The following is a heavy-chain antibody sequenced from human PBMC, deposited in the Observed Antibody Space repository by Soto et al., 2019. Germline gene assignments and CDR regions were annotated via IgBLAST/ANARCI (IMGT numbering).Heavy chain of an antibody. CDR1: GGSISSYY. D-gene: IGHD6-13*01. V-gene: IGHV4-59*01. J-gene: IGHJ5*02. CDR2: IYYSGST. CDR3: AREAPGIAAAGTPNWFDP. Sequence: SETLSLTCTVSGGSISSYYWSWIRQPPGKGLEWIGYIYYSGSTNYNPSLKSRVTISVDTSKNQFSLKLSSVTAADTAVYYCAREAPGIAAAGTPNWFDPWGQGTLVTVSS.